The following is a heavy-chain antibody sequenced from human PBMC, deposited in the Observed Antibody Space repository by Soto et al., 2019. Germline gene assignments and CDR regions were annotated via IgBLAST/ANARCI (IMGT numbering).Heavy chain of an antibody. Sequence: ASVKVSCNASGGTFSSYTISWVRQAPGQGLEWMGRIIPILGIANYAQKFQGRVTITADKSTSTAYMELSSLRSEDTAVYYCARGKVDCGGDCYPKSPNYGMDVWG. CDR3: ARGKVDCGGDCYPKSPNYGMDV. CDR1: GGTFSSYT. V-gene: IGHV1-69*02. D-gene: IGHD2-21*02. J-gene: IGHJ6*02. CDR2: IIPILGIA.